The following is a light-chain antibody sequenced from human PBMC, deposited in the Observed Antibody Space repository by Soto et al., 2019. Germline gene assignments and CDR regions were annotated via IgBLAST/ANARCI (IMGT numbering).Light chain of an antibody. Sequence: MVWSLLQCTRLCFPGKKAPFSSRASQSVSSSYLAWYQQKPGQAPRLLIYGASSRATGIPDRFSGSGSGTDFTLTISRLEPEDFAVYYCQQYGSSPLTFGQGTKVDIK. CDR1: QSVSSSY. CDR3: QQYGSSPLT. V-gene: IGKV3-20*01. CDR2: GAS. J-gene: IGKJ1*01.